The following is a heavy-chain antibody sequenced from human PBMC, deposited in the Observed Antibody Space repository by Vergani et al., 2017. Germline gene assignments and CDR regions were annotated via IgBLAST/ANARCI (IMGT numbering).Heavy chain of an antibody. D-gene: IGHD2-2*01. J-gene: IGHJ4*02. V-gene: IGHV3-48*03. Sequence: EVQLVESGGGLVQPGGSLRLSCAASGFTFSSYEMHWVRQAPGKGLAWVSYISSSGSTIYYADSVKGRFTISRDNAKNSLYLQMNSLRAEDTAVYYCAKDRGPTAETAGFDYWGQGTMVTVSS. CDR1: GFTFSSYE. CDR2: ISSSGSTI. CDR3: AKDRGPTAETAGFDY.